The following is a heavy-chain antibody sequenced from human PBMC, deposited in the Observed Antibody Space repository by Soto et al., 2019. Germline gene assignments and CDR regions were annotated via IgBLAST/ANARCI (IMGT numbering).Heavy chain of an antibody. J-gene: IGHJ4*02. CDR1: GFTFSSYA. D-gene: IGHD6-6*01. Sequence: PGGSLRLSCAASGFTFSSYAMSWVRQAPGKGLEWVSAISGSGGSTYYADSVKGRFTISRDNSKNTLYLQMNSLRAEETAVYYCAKSREYSSSQFDYWGQGTLVTVSS. V-gene: IGHV3-23*01. CDR3: AKSREYSSSQFDY. CDR2: ISGSGGST.